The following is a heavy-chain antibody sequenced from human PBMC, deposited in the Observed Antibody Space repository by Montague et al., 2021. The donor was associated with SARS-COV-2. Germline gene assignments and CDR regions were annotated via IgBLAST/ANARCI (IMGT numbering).Heavy chain of an antibody. V-gene: IGHV4-59*01. D-gene: IGHD5-24*01. CDR2: IYYRGST. J-gene: IGHJ5*02. CDR3: AREDRWNWFDP. CDR1: GGSINSSY. Sequence: SETLSLTCTVSGGSINSSYWSWFRQPPGKGLEWIGYIYYRGSTNYNPSLETRVTISVDPSKNQFSLKLSSVTAADTAVYYCAREDRWNWFDPWGQGTLVIASS.